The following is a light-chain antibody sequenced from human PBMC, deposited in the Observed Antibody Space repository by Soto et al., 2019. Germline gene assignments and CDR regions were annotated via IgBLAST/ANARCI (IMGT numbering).Light chain of an antibody. J-gene: IGKJ2*01. V-gene: IGKV3-20*01. CDR2: GAS. CDR3: QQYDSSPYT. Sequence: EIVLTQSPGTLSLSPGERVTLSCRTSQSVGSSYLAWYQQKPGQAPRLLIYGASSRATGIPDRFSGSGSGTDFTLTISRLDPEDYAVYYCQQYDSSPYTFGRGTKLEIK. CDR1: QSVGSSY.